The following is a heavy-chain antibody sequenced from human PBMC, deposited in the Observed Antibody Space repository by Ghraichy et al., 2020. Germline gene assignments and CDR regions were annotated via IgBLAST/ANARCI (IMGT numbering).Heavy chain of an antibody. J-gene: IGHJ4*02. Sequence: GGSLRLSCAASGFAFSNCPMSWVRQAPGKGLEWVSSISGSGAAIFYAEPVEGRFSISRDNSENTLYLQMNNLRAEDTAMYYCGYQGLIAGSYDYCGQGVLVTVSS. CDR2: ISGSGAAI. D-gene: IGHD2/OR15-2a*01. V-gene: IGHV3-23*01. CDR1: GFAFSNCP. CDR3: GYQGLIAGSYDY.